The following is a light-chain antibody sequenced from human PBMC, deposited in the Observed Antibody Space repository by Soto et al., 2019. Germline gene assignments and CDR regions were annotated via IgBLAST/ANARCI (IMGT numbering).Light chain of an antibody. V-gene: IGKV1-5*03. CDR3: QHYNSYSEA. J-gene: IGKJ1*01. CDR1: QTISSW. Sequence: DIQLTQSPSFLSASVGDRVTITCRASQTISSWLAWYQQKPGKAPKLLIYKASTLKSGVPSRFSGSGSGTEVTITISSLQPDDCETYYGQHYNSYSEAFGQGTKVDI. CDR2: KAS.